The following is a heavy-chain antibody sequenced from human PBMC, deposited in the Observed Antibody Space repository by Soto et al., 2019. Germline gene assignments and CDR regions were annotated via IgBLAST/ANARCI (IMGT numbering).Heavy chain of an antibody. D-gene: IGHD4-4*01. CDR3: AREEEGDSIYDLSPFDP. J-gene: IGHJ5*02. V-gene: IGHV1-69*12. CDR1: GGTFSSYA. Sequence: QVQLVQSGAEVKKPGSSVKVSCKASGGTFSSYAISWVRQAPGQGLEWMGGIIPIFGTANYAQKFQGRVTITADESTSTAYMELSSLRFEDTAVYYCAREEEGDSIYDLSPFDPWGQGTLVTVSS. CDR2: IIPIFGTA.